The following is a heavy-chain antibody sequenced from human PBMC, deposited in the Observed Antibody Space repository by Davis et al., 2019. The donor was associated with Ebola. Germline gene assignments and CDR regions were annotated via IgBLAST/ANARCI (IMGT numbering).Heavy chain of an antibody. CDR3: ARIPGLQWLVPGRWSDP. Sequence: ASVKVSCKASGYTFTSYGISWVRQAPGQGLEWMGWISAYNGNTNYAQKLQGRVTMTTDTSTSTAYMELRSLRSDDTAVYYCARIPGLQWLVPGRWSDPWGQGTLVTVSS. V-gene: IGHV1-18*01. CDR1: GYTFTSYG. CDR2: ISAYNGNT. J-gene: IGHJ5*02. D-gene: IGHD6-19*01.